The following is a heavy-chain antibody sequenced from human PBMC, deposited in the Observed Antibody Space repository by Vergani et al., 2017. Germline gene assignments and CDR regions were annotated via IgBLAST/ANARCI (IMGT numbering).Heavy chain of an antibody. D-gene: IGHD1-14*01. V-gene: IGHV3-33*01. CDR1: GFTFNQHG. J-gene: IGHJ5*02. Sequence: QVQLVESGGGVVQPGRSLRLSCAASGFTFNQHGMHWVRQAPGKGLEWVAVTWYDGNNKKYADSVKGRFTISRDNSKSTMYLQMNSLRDEDTGVYYCARDLRLLYNRFDPWGQGTLVTVSS. CDR3: ARDLRLLYNRFDP. CDR2: TWYDGNNK.